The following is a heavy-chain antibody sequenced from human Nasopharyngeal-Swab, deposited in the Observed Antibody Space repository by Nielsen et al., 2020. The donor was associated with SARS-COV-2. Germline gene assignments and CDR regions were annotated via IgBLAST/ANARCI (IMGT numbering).Heavy chain of an antibody. D-gene: IGHD5-12*01. Sequence: GGSLRLSCAASGFTFSSYAMHWVRQAPGKGLEWVAVISYDGSNKYYADPVKGRFTISRDNSKNTVNLQMNSLRVEDTAIYYCAKDRDSGDDSDDYYHYYGMDVWGQGTTVTVFS. CDR3: AKDRDSGDDSDDYYHYYGMDV. J-gene: IGHJ6*02. CDR2: ISYDGSNK. CDR1: GFTFSSYA. V-gene: IGHV3-30*04.